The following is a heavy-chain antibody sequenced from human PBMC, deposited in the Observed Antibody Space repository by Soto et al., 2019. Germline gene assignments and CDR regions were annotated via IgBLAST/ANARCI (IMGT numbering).Heavy chain of an antibody. D-gene: IGHD3-3*01. J-gene: IGHJ4*02. CDR2: MHNSGST. Sequence: QVQLQESGPGLVKPSETLSLTCTVSGGSISSYYWSWIRQPPGKGLEWIGYMHNSGSTKYNPSLKSRVTISADTSKNQFSLKLSSVTAADSAVCYCARGHYDFWSGYFATIDYWGQGTLVTVSS. CDR1: GGSISSYY. V-gene: IGHV4-59*08. CDR3: ARGHYDFWSGYFATIDY.